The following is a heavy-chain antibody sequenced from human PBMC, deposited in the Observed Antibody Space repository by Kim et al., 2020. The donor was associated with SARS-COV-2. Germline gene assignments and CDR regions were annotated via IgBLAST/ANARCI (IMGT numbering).Heavy chain of an antibody. CDR3: AHNQPDYDILTGYRSPNWFDP. D-gene: IGHD3-9*01. CDR1: GFSLSTSGVG. Sequence: SGPTLVNPTQTLTLTCTFSGFSLSTSGVGVGWIRQPPGKALEWLALIYWDDDKRYSPSLKSRLTITKDTSKNQVVLTMTNMDPVDTATYYCAHNQPDYDILTGYRSPNWFDPWGQGTLVTVSS. V-gene: IGHV2-5*02. J-gene: IGHJ5*02. CDR2: IYWDDDK.